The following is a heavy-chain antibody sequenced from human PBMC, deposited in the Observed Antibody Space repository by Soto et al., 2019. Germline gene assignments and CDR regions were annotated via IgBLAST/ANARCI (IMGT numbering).Heavy chain of an antibody. J-gene: IGHJ5*02. V-gene: IGHV3-23*01. CDR2: ISGSGGST. Sequence: EVQLLESGGGLVQPGGSLRLSCAASGFTFSSYAMSWVRQAPGKGLEWVSAISGSGGSTYYADSVKGRFTISRDNSKNTLYLQMNSLRAEDSAVYYCATMPGIAAAGTWFDPWGQGTLVTVSS. CDR3: ATMPGIAAAGTWFDP. CDR1: GFTFSSYA. D-gene: IGHD6-13*01.